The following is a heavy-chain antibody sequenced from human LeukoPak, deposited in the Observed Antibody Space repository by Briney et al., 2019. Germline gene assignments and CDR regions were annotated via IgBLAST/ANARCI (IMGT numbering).Heavy chain of an antibody. CDR1: GFSFGNYF. CDR3: TRGLSGTHNAFDL. V-gene: IGHV3-74*01. D-gene: IGHD1-26*01. Sequence: PGGSLRLSCAASGFSFGNYFMHWVRQAPGKGLIWVSRINPDGSTIYYADSVKGPFTISRANVGSSLYLEMTRLSVEDTALYYCTRGLSGTHNAFDLWGQGTLVTVSS. CDR2: INPDGSTI. J-gene: IGHJ3*01.